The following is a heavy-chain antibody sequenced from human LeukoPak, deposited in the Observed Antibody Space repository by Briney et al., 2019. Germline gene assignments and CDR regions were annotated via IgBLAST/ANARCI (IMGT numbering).Heavy chain of an antibody. Sequence: GGSLRLSCAASGFSFSSYGMHWVRQAQGKGPEWVAFIRYDGSNIYYADSVKGRFTISRDNSMKMLYLQMKSLRPEDTAVYYCATLVGATYYLDYWGQGTLVTVSS. V-gene: IGHV3-30*02. CDR2: IRYDGSNI. CDR3: ATLVGATYYLDY. J-gene: IGHJ4*02. CDR1: GFSFSSYG. D-gene: IGHD1-26*01.